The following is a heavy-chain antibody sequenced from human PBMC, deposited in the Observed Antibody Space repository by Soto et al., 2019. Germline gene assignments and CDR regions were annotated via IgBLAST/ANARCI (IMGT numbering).Heavy chain of an antibody. Sequence: QGLEWTGWISAYNGNTNYAQKLQGRVTMTTDTSTSTAYMELRSLRSDDTAVYYCARVPASIVVVPASLNMDVWGKGTTVTVSS. CDR3: ARVPASIVVVPASLNMDV. CDR2: ISAYNGNT. J-gene: IGHJ6*03. D-gene: IGHD2-2*01. V-gene: IGHV1-18*01.